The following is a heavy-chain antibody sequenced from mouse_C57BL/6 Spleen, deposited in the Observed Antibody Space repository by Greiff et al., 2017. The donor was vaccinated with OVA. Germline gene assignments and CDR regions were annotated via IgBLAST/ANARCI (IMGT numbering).Heavy chain of an antibody. D-gene: IGHD2-3*01. V-gene: IGHV1-26*01. CDR1: GYTFTDYY. CDR2: INPNNGGT. Sequence: EVQLQQSGPELVKPGASVKISCKASGYTFTDYYMNWVKQSHGKSLEWIGDINPNNGGTSYNQKFKGKATLTVDKSSSTAYIELRSLTSEDSAVYYCAGGLLLPGWGQGTLVTVSA. J-gene: IGHJ3*01. CDR3: AGGLLLPG.